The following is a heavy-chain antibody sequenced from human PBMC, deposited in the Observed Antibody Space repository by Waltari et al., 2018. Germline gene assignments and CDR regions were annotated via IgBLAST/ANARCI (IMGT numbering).Heavy chain of an antibody. Sequence: QVRLQQGGAGLLKPSETLSLTCAVYGAPFSAYFWTWIRQPPGKGLEWIGEIIHSGLNNDNPALKGRATISVDTSTNRFSLSLNSVTVADTAVYYCATGVRAAWELLGFWSQGTLVSISS. V-gene: IGHV4-34*04. J-gene: IGHJ1*01. D-gene: IGHD1-26*01. CDR3: ATGVRAAWELLGF. CDR1: GAPFSAYF. CDR2: IIHSGLN.